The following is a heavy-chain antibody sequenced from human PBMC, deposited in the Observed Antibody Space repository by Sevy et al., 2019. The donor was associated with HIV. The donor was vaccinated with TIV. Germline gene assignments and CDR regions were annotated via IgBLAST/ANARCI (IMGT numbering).Heavy chain of an antibody. CDR3: AKDFTGYNGMDV. CDR2: ISYHGRDK. V-gene: IGHV3-30*18. Sequence: GGSLRLSCVVSGFTFTTSGMHWVRQAPGKGLEWVALISYHGRDKFYADSVKGRFTISRDNSENILYLHMNSLRIEDTAVYYCAKDFTGYNGMDVWGQGTMVTVSS. CDR1: GFTFTTSG. D-gene: IGHD3-9*01. J-gene: IGHJ6*02.